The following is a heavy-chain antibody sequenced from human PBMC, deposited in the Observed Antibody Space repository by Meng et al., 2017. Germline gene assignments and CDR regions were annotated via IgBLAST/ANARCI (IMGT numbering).Heavy chain of an antibody. Sequence: QGQVGQAGADVKKPGAAVKVSCKASGYNFPDYYIHWVRQAPGQGLEWMGRIDPKSGDTHYAQKFQGRVTMTGDTSIGTAYMELRGLRSDDTAVYFCARDEDISAAGKLFGDYWGQGTLVTVSS. V-gene: IGHV1-2*06. D-gene: IGHD6-13*01. CDR3: ARDEDISAAGKLFGDY. CDR2: IDPKSGDT. CDR1: GYNFPDYY. J-gene: IGHJ4*02.